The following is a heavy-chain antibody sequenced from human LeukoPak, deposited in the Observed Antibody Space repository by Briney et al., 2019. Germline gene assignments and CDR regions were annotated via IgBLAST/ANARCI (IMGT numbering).Heavy chain of an antibody. V-gene: IGHV3-15*01. CDR2: IKSKTGGRTT. J-gene: IGHJ4*02. Sequence: PGGSLRLSRAASVYTFSKAWMSWVPDAPAKGQEEVGHIKSKTGGRTTDYAARVKGRFTISRDDSKNTLYLQMNSLKTEDTGVYYCTTDLSYYDSRGYSDYWGQGSLVT. CDR1: VYTFSKAW. D-gene: IGHD3-22*01. CDR3: TTDLSYYDSRGYSDY.